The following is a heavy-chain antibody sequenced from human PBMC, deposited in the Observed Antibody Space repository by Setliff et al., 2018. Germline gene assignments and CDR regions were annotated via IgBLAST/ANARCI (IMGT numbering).Heavy chain of an antibody. CDR1: GYTFISYD. V-gene: IGHV1-8*01. Sequence: ASVKVSCKASGYTFISYDINWVRQATGQGLEWMGWMNPNSGYTDYAQKFQGRVTMTRNTSISTAYMELSSLRSEDTAVYYCARVDYYGSGSYYNFQHWGQGTLVTVSS. J-gene: IGHJ1*01. CDR2: MNPNSGYT. D-gene: IGHD3-10*01. CDR3: ARVDYYGSGSYYNFQH.